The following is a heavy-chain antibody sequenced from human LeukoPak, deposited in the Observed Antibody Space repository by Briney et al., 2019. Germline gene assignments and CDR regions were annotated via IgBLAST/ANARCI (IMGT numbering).Heavy chain of an antibody. V-gene: IGHV4-59*01. D-gene: IGHD2-15*01. Sequence: TPSETLSLTCTVSGGSISSYYWSWIRQPPGKGLEWIGYIYYSGSTNYNPSLKSRVTISVDTSKNQFSLKLSSVTAADTAVYYCARSYCSGGSCYLFDYWGQGTLVTVSS. CDR1: GGSISSYY. CDR2: IYYSGST. J-gene: IGHJ4*02. CDR3: ARSYCSGGSCYLFDY.